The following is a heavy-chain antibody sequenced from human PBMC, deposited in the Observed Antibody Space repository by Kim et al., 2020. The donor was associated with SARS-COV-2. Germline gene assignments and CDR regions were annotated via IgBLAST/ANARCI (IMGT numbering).Heavy chain of an antibody. CDR1: GGSISSSNW. J-gene: IGHJ4*02. CDR2: IYHSGST. Sequence: SETLSLTCAVSGGSISSSNWWSWVRQPPGKGLEWIGEIYHSGSTNYNPSLKSRVTISVDKSKNQFSLKLSSVTAADTAVYYCARKSGYSYGSGDYWGQGTLVTVSS. D-gene: IGHD5-18*01. V-gene: IGHV4-4*02. CDR3: ARKSGYSYGSGDY.